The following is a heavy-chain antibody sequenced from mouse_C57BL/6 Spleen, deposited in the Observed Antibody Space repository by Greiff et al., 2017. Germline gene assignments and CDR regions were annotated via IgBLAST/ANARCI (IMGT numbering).Heavy chain of an antibody. V-gene: IGHV1-80*01. Sequence: VKLMESGAELVKPGASVKISCKASGYAFSSYWMNWVKQRPGKGLEWIGQIYPGDGDTNYNGKFKGKATLTADKSSSTAYMQLSSLTSEDSAVYFCARGGLTGTAGDYWGQGTTLTVSS. CDR3: ARGGLTGTAGDY. J-gene: IGHJ2*01. CDR1: GYAFSSYW. CDR2: IYPGDGDT. D-gene: IGHD4-1*01.